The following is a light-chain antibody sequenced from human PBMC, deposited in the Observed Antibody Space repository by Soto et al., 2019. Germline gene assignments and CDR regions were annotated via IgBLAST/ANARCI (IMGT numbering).Light chain of an antibody. CDR3: QQRPNWPLT. CDR1: QSISSH. V-gene: IGKV3-11*01. J-gene: IGKJ4*01. CDR2: DAS. Sequence: EIVLTQSPATLSLSPGEGATLSCRASQSISSHLAWYQQIPGQAPRLLMYDASNRATGIPARFSGSGSGTDFTLTISSLAPEDFAVYYCQQRPNWPLTFGGGTKVEIK.